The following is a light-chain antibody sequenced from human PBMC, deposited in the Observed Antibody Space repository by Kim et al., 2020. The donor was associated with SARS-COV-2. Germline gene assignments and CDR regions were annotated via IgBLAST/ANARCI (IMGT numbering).Light chain of an antibody. J-gene: IGKJ4*01. Sequence: EIVLTQSPGTLSLSPGERATLSCRASQSVSSTYLAWYQHKPGQDPRLLISGVSSRATGIPDRFSGSGSGTDFTLTISRLEPEDFAVYYCQQYGSSPLSFGGGTKVEIK. V-gene: IGKV3-20*01. CDR1: QSVSSTY. CDR3: QQYGSSPLS. CDR2: GVS.